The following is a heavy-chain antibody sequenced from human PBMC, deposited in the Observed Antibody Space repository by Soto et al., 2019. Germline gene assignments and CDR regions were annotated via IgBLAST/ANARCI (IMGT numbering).Heavy chain of an antibody. CDR3: ARVVILVPTSSTHYYYHMDV. CDR2: IIPIVGTG. V-gene: IGHV1-69*01. D-gene: IGHD2-2*01. Sequence: QVQLVQSGAEVMKPGSSVPVSCKASGGTFRNYAISWVRQDPGQGLEWMGGIIPIVGTGSYAQKLQGRVTITADEPTTTAYMELSSLRFEDTAVYYCARVVILVPTSSTHYYYHMDVLGPGTTVTVSS. J-gene: IGHJ6*02. CDR1: GGTFRNYA.